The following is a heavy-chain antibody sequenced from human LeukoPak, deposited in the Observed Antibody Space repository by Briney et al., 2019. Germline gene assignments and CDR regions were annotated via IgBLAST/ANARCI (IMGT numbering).Heavy chain of an antibody. D-gene: IGHD5-24*01. CDR3: ARDRDGYSSLDS. J-gene: IGHJ4*02. Sequence: PSETLSLTCTVSGGSISSHYWSWIRQPPGKGLEWIGYIYYSGSTNYNPSLKSRLTMSVDTSKNQFSLKLSSVTAADTALYYCARDRDGYSSLDSWGQGTLVTVSS. CDR1: GGSISSHY. CDR2: IYYSGST. V-gene: IGHV4-59*11.